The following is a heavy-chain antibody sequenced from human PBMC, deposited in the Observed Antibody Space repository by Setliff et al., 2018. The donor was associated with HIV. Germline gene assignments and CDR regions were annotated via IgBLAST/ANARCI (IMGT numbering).Heavy chain of an antibody. Sequence: SETLSLTCTVSGGSISSATYWWGWIRQPPGKGLEWIGTVYYNGNTFYDPSLKSRVTISIDMSKNQFSLKLTSVAAADTAVYYCAKRPGYGYPFHIWGQGTMVTVSS. CDR3: AKRPGYGYPFHI. V-gene: IGHV4-39*01. D-gene: IGHD5-18*01. CDR2: VYYNGNT. J-gene: IGHJ3*02. CDR1: GGSISSATYW.